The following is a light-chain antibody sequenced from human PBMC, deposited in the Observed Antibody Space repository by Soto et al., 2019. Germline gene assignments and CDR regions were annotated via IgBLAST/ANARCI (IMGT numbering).Light chain of an antibody. CDR1: QGISNY. CDR3: QRYNSDPWT. Sequence: DIQMTQSPSSLSASVGDRVTITCRASQGISNYLAWYQQKPGKVPKLLIYAASTLQSRVPARYSGSGSGTDFTLTISSLQPEDVATYYCQRYNSDPWTFGQGTKVEIK. V-gene: IGKV1-27*01. J-gene: IGKJ1*01. CDR2: AAS.